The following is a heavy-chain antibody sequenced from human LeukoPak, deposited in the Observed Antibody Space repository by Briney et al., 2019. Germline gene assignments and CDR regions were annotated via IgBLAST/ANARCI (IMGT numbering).Heavy chain of an antibody. Sequence: PGGSLRLSCAASGFTFSTYSMNWVRQAPGKGLEWVSSISSSSSYIYYADSVKGRFTISRDNAKNSLYLQMNSLRAEDTAVYYCARELRFLEWLPQCHFDYWGQGTLVTVSS. J-gene: IGHJ4*02. CDR1: GFTFSTYS. CDR2: ISSSSSYI. V-gene: IGHV3-21*01. CDR3: ARELRFLEWLPQCHFDY. D-gene: IGHD3-3*01.